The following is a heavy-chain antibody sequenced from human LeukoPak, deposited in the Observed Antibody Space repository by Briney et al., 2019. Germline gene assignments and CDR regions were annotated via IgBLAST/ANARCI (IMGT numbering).Heavy chain of an antibody. CDR1: GGSISSYY. V-gene: IGHV4-4*07. CDR2: IHTCGNT. D-gene: IGHD6-6*01. Sequence: SETLSLTRAVSGGSISSYYWSWIRQPAGKGLEWIWRIHTCGNTDYNPSLKSRVTMSVDTSKNQFSLKVRSVTAADTAVYYCAREGSATARPFVSNDYWGQGTLVTVSS. J-gene: IGHJ4*02. CDR3: AREGSATARPFVSNDY.